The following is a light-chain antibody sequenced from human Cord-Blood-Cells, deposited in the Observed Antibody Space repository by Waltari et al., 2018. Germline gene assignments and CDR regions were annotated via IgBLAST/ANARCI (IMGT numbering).Light chain of an antibody. CDR2: DVS. J-gene: IGLJ2*01. CDR1: SSDVGGYNY. V-gene: IGLV2-14*01. CDR3: SSYTSSSVV. Sequence: QSALTQPASVSGSPGQSITISCTGTSSDVGGYNYVSWYQQHPGKAPTLMIYDVSTRPSGVSNRFSGSKSGNTASLTISGLQAEDEADYYCSSYTSSSVVFGGGTKLTVL.